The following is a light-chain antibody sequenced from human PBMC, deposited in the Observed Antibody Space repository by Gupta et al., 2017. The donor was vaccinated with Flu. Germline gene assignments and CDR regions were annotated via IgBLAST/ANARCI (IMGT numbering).Light chain of an antibody. CDR2: RNN. CDR3: SASDSSRNDVV. Sequence: QAGLTQPPSVSKGVSQTATITCTGNSNNVGNQGAAWLQQHQGHPPKVLSDRNNNRPSGIPERFSASRSGNTASLTITGLQTEDEADYYCSASDSSRNDVVFGGGTKVTVL. J-gene: IGLJ2*01. CDR1: SNNVGNQG. V-gene: IGLV10-54*04.